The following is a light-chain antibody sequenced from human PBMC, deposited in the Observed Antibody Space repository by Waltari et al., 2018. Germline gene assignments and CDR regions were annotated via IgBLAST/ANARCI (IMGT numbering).Light chain of an antibody. Sequence: SSAIHAVRTYLAWYHQKPVQAPWLLIFEASSSATGITAKFSGGGSVTDYTLTVSNLAPDDVAIDDCQQRSKCLYTFGERTRVGIK. V-gene: IGKV3-11*01. J-gene: IGKJ2*01. CDR2: EAS. CDR1: HAVRTY. CDR3: QQRSKCLYT.